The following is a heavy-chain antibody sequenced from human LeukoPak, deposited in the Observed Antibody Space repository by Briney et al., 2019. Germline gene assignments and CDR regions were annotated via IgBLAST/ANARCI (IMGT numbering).Heavy chain of an antibody. V-gene: IGHV3-30*03. CDR1: GFTFSGYG. CDR2: TSFDGSNK. CDR3: ATGRGVAAPNWFDP. D-gene: IGHD2-15*01. Sequence: LGGSLRLSCAASGFTFSGYGMHWVRQAPGKGLEWVAVTSFDGSNKYYADSVQGRFTISRDNSKNTLYLQMNSLRAEDAAVYYCATGRGVAAPNWFDPWGQGTLVTVSS. J-gene: IGHJ5*02.